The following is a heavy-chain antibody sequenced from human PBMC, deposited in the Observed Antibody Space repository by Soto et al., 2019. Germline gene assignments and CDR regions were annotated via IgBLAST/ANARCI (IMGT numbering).Heavy chain of an antibody. CDR2: INPNSGGT. V-gene: IGHV1-2*04. Sequence: QVQLVQSGAEVKKPGASVKVSCKASGYTFTGYYMHWVRQAPGQGLEWMGWINPNSGGTNYAQKFQGWVTMTRDTSISTAYMELSRLRSDDTAVYYCARVALASSSPYYYYYGMDVWGQGTTVTVSS. D-gene: IGHD6-6*01. J-gene: IGHJ6*02. CDR1: GYTFTGYY. CDR3: ARVALASSSPYYYYYGMDV.